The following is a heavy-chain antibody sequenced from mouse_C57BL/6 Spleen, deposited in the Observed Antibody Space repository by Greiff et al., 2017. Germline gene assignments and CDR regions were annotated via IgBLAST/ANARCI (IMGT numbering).Heavy chain of an antibody. CDR1: GFNIKNTY. CDR3: ARGDYGNYDAMDY. V-gene: IGHV14-3*01. D-gene: IGHD2-1*01. Sequence: EVQLQESVAELVRPGASVKLSCTASGFNIKNTYMHWVKQRPEQGLEWIGRIDPANGNTKYAPKFPGKATITADTSYNTAYLQLSSLTSEDTAIYYCARGDYGNYDAMDYWGQGTSVTVSS. J-gene: IGHJ4*01. CDR2: IDPANGNT.